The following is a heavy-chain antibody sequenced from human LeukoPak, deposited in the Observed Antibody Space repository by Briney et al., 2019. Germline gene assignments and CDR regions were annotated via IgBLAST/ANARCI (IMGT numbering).Heavy chain of an antibody. Sequence: PGRSLRLSCAASGFTFDDYAMHWVRQAPGKGLSWVSRISWHSGSIGYADSVNARFTISRDNPKNSLYLQLNSLTAEDTALYYRAKSTHRYYDSSGAYYFDYWGQATLVTVSS. CDR2: ISWHSGSI. CDR1: GFTFDDYA. D-gene: IGHD3-22*01. V-gene: IGHV3-9*01. CDR3: AKSTHRYYDSSGAYYFDY. J-gene: IGHJ4*02.